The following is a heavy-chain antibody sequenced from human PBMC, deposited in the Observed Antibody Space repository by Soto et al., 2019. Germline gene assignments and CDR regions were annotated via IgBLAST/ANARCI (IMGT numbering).Heavy chain of an antibody. V-gene: IGHV3-7*01. Sequence: EVQLVESGGGLVQPGGSLRLSCAASGFTFSSYWMTWVRQAPGKGLEWVANIKQDGSEEFYVDSVKGRFTISRDNAKSALYLQSTSLRAEDTAVYYCARDGDCNGGTGFSEGVHWGQGTLVTVSS. D-gene: IGHD2-15*01. CDR1: GFTFSSYW. CDR2: IKQDGSEE. J-gene: IGHJ4*02. CDR3: ARDGDCNGGTGFSEGVH.